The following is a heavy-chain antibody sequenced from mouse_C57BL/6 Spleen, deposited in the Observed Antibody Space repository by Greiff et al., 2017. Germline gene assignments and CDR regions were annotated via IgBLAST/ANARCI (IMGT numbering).Heavy chain of an antibody. D-gene: IGHD2-4*01. CDR2: ISSGSSTI. Sequence: EVKLMESGGGLVKPGGSLKLSCAASGFTFSDYGMHWVRQAPEKGLEWVAYISSGSSTIYYADTVKGRFTISRDNAKNTLFLQMTSLRSEDTAMYYCASPYYDYDPFAYWGQGTLVTVSA. CDR3: ASPYYDYDPFAY. V-gene: IGHV5-17*01. J-gene: IGHJ3*01. CDR1: GFTFSDYG.